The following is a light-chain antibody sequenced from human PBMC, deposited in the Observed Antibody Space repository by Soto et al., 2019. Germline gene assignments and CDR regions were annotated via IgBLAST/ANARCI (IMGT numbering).Light chain of an antibody. J-gene: IGKJ1*01. CDR2: NAF. CDR3: RQHNTYPLT. V-gene: IGKV1-17*01. Sequence: DIQMTQSPSSLSASVGDRVTITCRASQGIRNHLLGWYQQKTEKAAKCLIYNAFSLLSGVPSRFSGSGSGTEFSLTIISLQPEDFPTYYCRQHNTYPLTFGQGTKVEIK. CDR1: QGIRNH.